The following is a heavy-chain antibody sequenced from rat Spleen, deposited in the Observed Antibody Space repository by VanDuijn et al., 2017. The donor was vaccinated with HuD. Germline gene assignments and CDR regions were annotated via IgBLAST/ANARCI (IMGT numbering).Heavy chain of an antibody. Sequence: QVQLKESGPGLMQPSQTLSLTCIVSGFSLTSYHVHWVRQSPGKGLEWIAAISSNGSTYYNSAFTSRLSISRDTSKSQVFLKMNSLQTEDTATYYCVRDGSFDYWGQGVMVTVSS. V-gene: IGHV2-32*01. CDR3: VRDGSFDY. D-gene: IGHD1-12*03. CDR2: ISSNGST. CDR1: GFSLTSYH. J-gene: IGHJ2*01.